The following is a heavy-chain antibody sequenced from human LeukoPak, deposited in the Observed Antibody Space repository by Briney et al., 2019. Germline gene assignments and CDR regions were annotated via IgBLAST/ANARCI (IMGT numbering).Heavy chain of an antibody. D-gene: IGHD6-19*01. CDR2: IQTNGSI. CDR1: GGSMNNHD. Sequence: SETLSLTCTVSGGSMNNHDWSWVRQPAGKGLEWIGRIQTNGSINYNSSLKSRVTISIDTSQNYFSLKLTSMTAADSAMYYCARASNIGWYQFDYWGQGMLVTVSS. CDR3: ARASNIGWYQFDY. V-gene: IGHV4-4*07. J-gene: IGHJ4*02.